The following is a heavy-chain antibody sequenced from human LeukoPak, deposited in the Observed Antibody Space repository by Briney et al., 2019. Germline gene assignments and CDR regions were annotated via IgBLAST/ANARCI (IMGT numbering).Heavy chain of an antibody. Sequence: SETLSLTFTVSGGSISSYSWIWLRQPPGKGLEWIGYIYYSGSTNYNPSLKSRVTISVDTSKNQFSLKLNSVTAADTAVYYCARGYRRSSVISVYCGHGTLVTVSS. V-gene: IGHV4-59*08. CDR1: GGSISSYS. J-gene: IGHJ4*01. CDR3: ARGYRRSSVISVY. D-gene: IGHD6-6*01. CDR2: IYYSGST.